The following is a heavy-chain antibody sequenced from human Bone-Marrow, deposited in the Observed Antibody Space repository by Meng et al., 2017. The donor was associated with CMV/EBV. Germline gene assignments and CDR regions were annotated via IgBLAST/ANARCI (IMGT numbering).Heavy chain of an antibody. J-gene: IGHJ4*02. CDR2: IRYDGSNK. CDR3: AKLYDFWSGYPAEY. D-gene: IGHD3-3*01. V-gene: IGHV3-30*02. CDR1: GFTFSSYG. Sequence: GGSLRLSCAASGFTFSSYGMHWVRQAPGKGLEWVAFIRYDGSNKYYADSVKGRFTISRDNSKNTLYLQMNSLRAEDTAVYYCAKLYDFWSGYPAEYWGQGTLVTVSS.